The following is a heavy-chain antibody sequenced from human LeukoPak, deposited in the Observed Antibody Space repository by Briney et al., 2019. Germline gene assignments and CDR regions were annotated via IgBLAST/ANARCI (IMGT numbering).Heavy chain of an antibody. CDR2: SNPGGGAT. D-gene: IGHD3-10*01. Sequence: ASVKVSCKASGDTFINDYIHWVRQAPGQGLEWMGVSNPGGGATTYAQKFQGRVTMTRDTSISTAYMELSSLRSDDTAVYYCARDRSPAPGRTYGRGHFDYWGQGTLVTVSS. CDR1: GDTFINDY. V-gene: IGHV1-46*01. CDR3: ARDRSPAPGRTYGRGHFDY. J-gene: IGHJ4*02.